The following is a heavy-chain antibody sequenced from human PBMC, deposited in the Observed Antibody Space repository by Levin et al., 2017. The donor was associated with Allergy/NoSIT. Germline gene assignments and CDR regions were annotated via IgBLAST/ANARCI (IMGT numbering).Heavy chain of an antibody. CDR2: INPNSGGT. D-gene: IGHD5-18*01. V-gene: IGHV1-2*02. CDR3: ARDHDTAVAY. CDR1: GYTFTGYY. J-gene: IGHJ4*02. Sequence: GESLKISCKASGYTFTGYYMHWVRQAPGQGLEWMGWINPNSGGTNYAQKFQGRVTMTRDTSISTAYMELSRLRSDDTAVYFCARDHDTAVAYWGQGTLVTVSS.